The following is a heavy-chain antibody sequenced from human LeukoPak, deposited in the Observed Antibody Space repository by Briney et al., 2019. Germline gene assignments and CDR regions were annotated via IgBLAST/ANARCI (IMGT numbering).Heavy chain of an antibody. D-gene: IGHD6-19*01. CDR2: IYYSGST. J-gene: IGHJ5*02. CDR3: ARLSRIAVAGTNWFDP. Sequence: PSETLSLTCTVSGGSISSSSYYWGWIRQPPGKGLEWIGSIYYSGSTYYNPSLKSRVTISVDTSKNQFSLKLSSVTAADTAVYYCARLSRIAVAGTNWFDPWGQGTLVTVSS. V-gene: IGHV4-39*01. CDR1: GGSISSSSYY.